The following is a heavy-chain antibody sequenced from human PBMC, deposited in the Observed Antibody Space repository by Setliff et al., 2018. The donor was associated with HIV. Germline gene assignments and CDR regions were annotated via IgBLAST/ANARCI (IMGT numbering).Heavy chain of an antibody. J-gene: IGHJ6*03. V-gene: IGHV7-4-1*02. CDR2: INTNTGNP. CDR1: GYTFSSNA. Sequence: ASVTVSCKASGYTFSSNALNWVRQAPGQGLEWMGWINTNTGNPTYAQGFTGRVVFSLETSVNTAYLQISSLKAEDTAVNYCASSCYCVKCDGTNMDVWGRGTTVTVS. CDR3: ASSCYCVKCDGTNMDV. D-gene: IGHD1-7*01.